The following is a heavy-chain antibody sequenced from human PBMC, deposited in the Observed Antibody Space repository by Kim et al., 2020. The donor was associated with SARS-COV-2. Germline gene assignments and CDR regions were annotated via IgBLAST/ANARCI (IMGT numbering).Heavy chain of an antibody. D-gene: IGHD3-22*01. CDR3: AKDYYYDSSGYNDY. J-gene: IGHJ4*02. Sequence: GGSLRLSCAASGFTFSGYGMHWVRQAPGKGLEWMAVISYVGNNEYYADSVKDRFTISRDNSNNTLYLQMNSLRVEDTAVYYCAKDYYYDSSGYNDYWGQGTLVTVSS. V-gene: IGHV3-30*18. CDR1: GFTFSGYG. CDR2: ISYVGNNE.